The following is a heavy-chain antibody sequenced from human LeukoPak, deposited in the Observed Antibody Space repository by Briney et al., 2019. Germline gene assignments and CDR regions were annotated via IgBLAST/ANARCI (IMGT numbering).Heavy chain of an antibody. D-gene: IGHD5-18*01. J-gene: IGHJ4*02. CDR1: GLTFSNHW. Sequence: LPGGSLRLSCAASGLTFSNHWMHWVRQAPGKGLMWVSRINRDGSRTDYADSVKGRFTISRDDAKNTLYLQVNSLRAEDTAVYFCARGGSDTAMAHDYWGQGTLVTVSS. V-gene: IGHV3-74*01. CDR2: INRDGSRT. CDR3: ARGGSDTAMAHDY.